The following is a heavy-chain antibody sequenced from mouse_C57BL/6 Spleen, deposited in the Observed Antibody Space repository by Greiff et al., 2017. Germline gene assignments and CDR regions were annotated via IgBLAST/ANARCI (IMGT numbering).Heavy chain of an antibody. CDR1: GYTFTSYW. CDR2: IHTSGSDT. J-gene: IGHJ2*01. CDR3: AIGEFYLDD. Sequence: QVQLMQPGADLVTPSASVSVTCTASGYTFTSYWLHWVKQRPGQGLEWIGRIHTSGSDTNYNQKLKGKATLTVDKSSSTSYLQRSSRTSEDSAVYYCAIGEFYLDDWGTGTTLTVSS. V-gene: IGHV1-74*01.